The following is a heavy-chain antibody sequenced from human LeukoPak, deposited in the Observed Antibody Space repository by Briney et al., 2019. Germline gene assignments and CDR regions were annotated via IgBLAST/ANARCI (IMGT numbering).Heavy chain of an antibody. V-gene: IGHV1-2*02. CDR1: GYTFTSHY. Sequence: ASVKVSCKASGYTFTSHYMHWARQAPGQGLELMGWINPNSGGTNYAQKFQGRVTMTRDTSISTAYMELSRLRSDDTAVYFCARASADGNFDYWGQGTLVTVSS. D-gene: IGHD6-13*01. CDR3: ARASADGNFDY. CDR2: INPNSGGT. J-gene: IGHJ4*02.